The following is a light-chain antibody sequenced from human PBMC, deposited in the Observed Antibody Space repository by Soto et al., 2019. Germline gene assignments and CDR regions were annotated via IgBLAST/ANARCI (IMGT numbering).Light chain of an antibody. J-gene: IGKJ2*01. CDR2: GAS. CDR1: QSVANNY. Sequence: EIVLTQSPGTLSLSPGESATLSCRASQSVANNYVAWYQQKPGQAPTLLIHGASYRAAGIPDRFSGSGSGTDFTLTISRLEPEDFAVFHCQQYGNSQYNFGQGTKLEI. CDR3: QQYGNSQYN. V-gene: IGKV3-20*01.